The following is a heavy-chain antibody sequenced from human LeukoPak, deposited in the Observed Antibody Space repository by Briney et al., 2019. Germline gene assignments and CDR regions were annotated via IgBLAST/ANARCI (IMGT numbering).Heavy chain of an antibody. CDR2: LYSGGST. CDR3: ARYCGGDCYGMDV. V-gene: IGHV3-53*01. Sequence: GGSLRLSCAASGITVSNNYVSWVRQAPGKGLEWVSVLYSGGSTYYADSVKGRFTISRDNSKNTLYLQMNSLRAEDTAVYYCARYCGGDCYGMDVWGQGTTVTVSS. D-gene: IGHD2-21*01. J-gene: IGHJ6*02. CDR1: GITVSNNY.